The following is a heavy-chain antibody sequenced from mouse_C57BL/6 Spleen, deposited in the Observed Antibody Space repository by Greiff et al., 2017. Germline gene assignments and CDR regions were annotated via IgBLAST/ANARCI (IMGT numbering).Heavy chain of an antibody. CDR2: IDPSDSET. V-gene: IGHV1-52*01. CDR3: ASSGTGTRGNAMDY. Sequence: VQLQQPGAELVRPGSSVKLSCKASGYTFTSYWMHWVKQRPIQGLEWIGNIDPSDSETHYNQKFKGKATLTVDKSSSTAYMQLSSLTSKDSAVDSGASSGTGTRGNAMDYWGQGTSVTVSS. CDR1: GYTFTSYW. D-gene: IGHD4-1*01. J-gene: IGHJ4*01.